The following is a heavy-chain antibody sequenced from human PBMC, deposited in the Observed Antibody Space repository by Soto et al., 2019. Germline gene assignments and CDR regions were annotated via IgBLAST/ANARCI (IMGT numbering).Heavy chain of an antibody. J-gene: IGHJ6*02. V-gene: IGHV4-30-4*08. CDR3: AREDDGGDSLDV. Sequence: QVQLQQSGPGLVKPSQTLSLTCTVSGDSISSDYYHWTWIRQSPGKGLEWIGYIHHSGSILYNPSLKSRVTISVDTSKNQFSLRLTSVTAADTAVYFWAREDDGGDSLDVWGRSTTVTVSS. CDR2: IHHSGSI. D-gene: IGHD2-21*02. CDR1: GDSISSDYYH.